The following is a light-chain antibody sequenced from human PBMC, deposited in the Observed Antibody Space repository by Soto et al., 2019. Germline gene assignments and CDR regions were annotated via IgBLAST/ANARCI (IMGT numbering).Light chain of an antibody. J-gene: IGKJ4*01. CDR3: QQYGSSQLT. CDR2: GAS. CDR1: QSVSSSY. Sequence: EIVLMQSPGTLSLSPGERATLSCRASQSVSSSYLAWYQQKPGQAPRLLIYGASSRATGIPDRFSGSGSGTDFTLTISRLEPEDFAVYYCQQYGSSQLTFGGGNKVEIK. V-gene: IGKV3-20*01.